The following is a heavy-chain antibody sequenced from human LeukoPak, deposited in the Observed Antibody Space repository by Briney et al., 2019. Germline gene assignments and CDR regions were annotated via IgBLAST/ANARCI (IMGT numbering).Heavy chain of an antibody. CDR3: ARDQVATVTPFDY. J-gene: IGHJ4*02. Sequence: GGSLRLSCAASEFTFTSYSMNWVRQAPGKGLEWVSAISGSGVSTSYVDSVKGRFTISRDNAKNSLYLQMNSLRAEDTAVYYCARDQVATVTPFDYWGQGTLVTVSS. CDR1: EFTFTSYS. V-gene: IGHV3-21*01. CDR2: ISGSGVST. D-gene: IGHD4-17*01.